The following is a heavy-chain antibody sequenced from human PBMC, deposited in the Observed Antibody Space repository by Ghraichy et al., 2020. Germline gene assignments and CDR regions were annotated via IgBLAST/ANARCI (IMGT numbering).Heavy chain of an antibody. CDR1: GFTFSSYA. V-gene: IGHV3-23*01. CDR2: ISGSGGST. D-gene: IGHD3-10*01. CDR3: AKRAGGSGSKMYYFDY. J-gene: IGHJ4*02. Sequence: GGSLRLSCAASGFTFSSYAMSWVRQAPGKGLEWVSAISGSGGSTYYADSVKGRFTISRDNSKNTLYLQMNSLRAEDTAVYYCAKRAGGSGSKMYYFDYWGQGTLVTVSS.